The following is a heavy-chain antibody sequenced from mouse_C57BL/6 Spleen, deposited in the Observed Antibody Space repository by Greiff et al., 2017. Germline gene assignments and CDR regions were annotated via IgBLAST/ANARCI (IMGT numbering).Heavy chain of an antibody. J-gene: IGHJ4*01. CDR1: GFSLTSYG. Sequence: VHLVESGPGLVAPSQSLSITCTVSGFSLTSYGVHWVRQPPGKGLEWLVVIWSDGSTTYNSALKSRLSISKDNSKSQVFLKMNSLQTDDTAMYYCARHGGLGRAFYYAMDYWGQGTSVTVSS. V-gene: IGHV2-6-1*01. CDR3: ARHGGLGRAFYYAMDY. D-gene: IGHD4-1*01. CDR2: IWSDGST.